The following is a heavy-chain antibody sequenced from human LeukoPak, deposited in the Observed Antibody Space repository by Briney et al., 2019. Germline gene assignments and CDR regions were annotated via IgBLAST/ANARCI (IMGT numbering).Heavy chain of an antibody. CDR1: GFTFSSYS. CDR3: ARTLVPAAMSNNWFDP. CDR2: ISSSSSYI. J-gene: IGHJ5*02. V-gene: IGHV3-21*01. D-gene: IGHD2-2*01. Sequence: PGGSLRLSCAASGFTFSSYSMNWVRQAPGKGLEWVSSISSSSSYIYYADSVKGRFTIPRDNAKNSLYLQMNSLRAEDTAVYYCARTLVPAAMSNNWFDPWGQGTLVTVSS.